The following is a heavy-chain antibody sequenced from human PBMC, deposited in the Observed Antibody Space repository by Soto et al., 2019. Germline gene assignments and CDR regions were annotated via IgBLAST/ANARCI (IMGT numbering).Heavy chain of an antibody. CDR1: GYSFTSYW. Sequence: PGESLKISCKGSGYSFTSYWIGWVLQMPWKGLEWMGIIYPGDSDTRYSPSFQGQVTISADKSISTAYLQWSSLKASDTAMYYCARPFWYYDSSGYPEGFDLWGQGTLVTVSS. D-gene: IGHD3-22*01. CDR2: IYPGDSDT. J-gene: IGHJ5*02. V-gene: IGHV5-51*01. CDR3: ARPFWYYDSSGYPEGFDL.